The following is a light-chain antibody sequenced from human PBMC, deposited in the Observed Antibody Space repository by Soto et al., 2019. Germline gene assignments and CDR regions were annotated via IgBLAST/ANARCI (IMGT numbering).Light chain of an antibody. V-gene: IGKV3-15*01. CDR2: GAS. J-gene: IGKJ1*01. Sequence: EIGLTQSPGTVSLSPGERATLSCRASQSVSSNLAWYQQKPGQAPRLLIYGASTRATGIPARFSGSGSGTEFNLTISSLQPDDLATYYCQQYNLYWTFGQGTKVDIK. CDR1: QSVSSN. CDR3: QQYNLYWT.